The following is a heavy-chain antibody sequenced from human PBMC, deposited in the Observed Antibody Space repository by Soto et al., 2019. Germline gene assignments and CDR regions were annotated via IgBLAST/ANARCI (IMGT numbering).Heavy chain of an antibody. CDR3: AKAHNYESSGGGY. CDR1: GLTLSRYA. V-gene: IGHV3-23*01. J-gene: IGHJ4*02. D-gene: IGHD3-22*01. CDR2: ISGSGDST. Sequence: EVQLLESGGGLVQPGGSLRLSCAASGLTLSRYAMTWVRQAPGKGLEWVSVISGSGDSTHYADSVKGRFTISRDNSKNTLHLQMNRLRAEDTAVYYCAKAHNYESSGGGYWGQGTLVTVSS.